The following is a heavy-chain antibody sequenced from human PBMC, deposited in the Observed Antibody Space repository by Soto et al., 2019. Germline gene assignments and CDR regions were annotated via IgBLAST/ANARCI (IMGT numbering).Heavy chain of an antibody. CDR1: GFTFSNAW. D-gene: IGHD6-6*01. CDR2: IKSKTDGGTT. V-gene: IGHV3-15*07. Sequence: GGSLRLSCAASGFTFSNAWMNWVRQAPGKGLEWVGRIKSKTDGGTTDYAAPVKGRFTISRDDSKNTLYLQMNSLKTEDTAVYYCTTGRIAAPRYYYYYGMDVWGQGTTVTVSS. J-gene: IGHJ6*02. CDR3: TTGRIAAPRYYYYYGMDV.